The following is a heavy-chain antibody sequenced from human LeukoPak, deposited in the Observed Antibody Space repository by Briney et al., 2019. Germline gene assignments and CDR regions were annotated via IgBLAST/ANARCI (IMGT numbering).Heavy chain of an antibody. CDR1: GYSITDGYY. CDR2: IYPGFYT. CDR3: ARDAPNCSGGSCSYFDY. Sequence: SETLSLTCDVSGYSITDGYYWGWVRQPPGRGLEWIASIYPGFYTYSNPSLKRRVTLSVDTSKNQFSLRLNSVTAADTAVYYCARDAPNCSGGSCSYFDYWGQGALVTVSS. D-gene: IGHD2-15*01. V-gene: IGHV4-38-2*02. J-gene: IGHJ4*02.